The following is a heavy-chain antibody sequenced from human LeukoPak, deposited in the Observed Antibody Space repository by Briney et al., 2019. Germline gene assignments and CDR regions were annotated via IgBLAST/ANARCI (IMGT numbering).Heavy chain of an antibody. D-gene: IGHD2-21*02. CDR3: TRDYCGGDCYPYWYFGL. CDR1: GFTFSTYW. V-gene: IGHV3-7*05. Sequence: GGSLRLSCAASGFTFSTYWMSWVRQAPGKGLGWVANIKQDGSEKYYVDSVKGQFTISRDNARNSLYLQMNSLRAEDTAVYYCTRDYCGGDCYPYWYFGLWGRGTLVTVSS. CDR2: IKQDGSEK. J-gene: IGHJ2*01.